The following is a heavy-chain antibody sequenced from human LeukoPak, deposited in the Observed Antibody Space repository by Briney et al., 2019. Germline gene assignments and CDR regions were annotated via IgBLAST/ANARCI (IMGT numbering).Heavy chain of an antibody. Sequence: PGGSLRLPCAASGFTFSSIAMSWVRQAPDKGLEWVSTISGSGGGTYYADSVKGRFTISRDDSKNTLYLQMNSLRADDTAVYYCAKDLGRYRNNFFDYWGQGNLVTVSS. CDR3: AKDLGRYRNNFFDY. D-gene: IGHD1-26*01. J-gene: IGHJ4*02. V-gene: IGHV3-23*01. CDR2: ISGSGGGT. CDR1: GFTFSSIA.